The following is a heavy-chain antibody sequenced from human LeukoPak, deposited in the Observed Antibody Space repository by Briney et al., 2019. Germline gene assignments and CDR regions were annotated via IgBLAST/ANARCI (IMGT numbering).Heavy chain of an antibody. J-gene: IGHJ3*02. V-gene: IGHV3-7*01. D-gene: IGHD6-19*01. Sequence: PGGSLRLSCAASGFIFKNFWMTWVRQAPGKGLKWVANIKRDGSDRYYVNSVKGRFTISRDNAKNSLFLQMNSLRAEDTAVYYCARDQGGSYSGGDYDAFDIWGQGTMVTVSS. CDR1: GFIFKNFW. CDR3: ARDQGGSYSGGDYDAFDI. CDR2: IKRDGSDR.